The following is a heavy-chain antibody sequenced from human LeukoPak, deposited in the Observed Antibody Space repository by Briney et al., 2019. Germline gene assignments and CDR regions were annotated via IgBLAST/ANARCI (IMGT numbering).Heavy chain of an antibody. CDR3: ARIVGATFDY. CDR1: GFTFSSYA. Sequence: PGRSLRLSCAASGFTFSSYAMHWVRQAPGKGLEWVAVISYDGSNKYYADSVKGRFTISRDNSKNTLYLQMNSLRAEDTAVYYCARIVGATFDYWGQGTLVTVSS. V-gene: IGHV3-30-3*01. J-gene: IGHJ4*02. CDR2: ISYDGSNK. D-gene: IGHD1-26*01.